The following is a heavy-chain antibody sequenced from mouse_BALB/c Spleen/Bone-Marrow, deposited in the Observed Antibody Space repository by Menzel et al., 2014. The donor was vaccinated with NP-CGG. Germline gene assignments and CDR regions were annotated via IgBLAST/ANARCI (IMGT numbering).Heavy chain of an antibody. Sequence: DVMLVESGGGLAQPGGSLRLSCATSGFTFTAYYMSWVRQPPGKALEWLGFIRNKANGYTTEYSASVKGRFTISRDNSQSILYLQMNTLRAEDSATYYCARDDYYAMDYWGQGTSVTVSS. CDR2: IRNKANGYTT. V-gene: IGHV7-3*02. CDR1: GFTFTAYY. J-gene: IGHJ4*01. CDR3: ARDDYYAMDY.